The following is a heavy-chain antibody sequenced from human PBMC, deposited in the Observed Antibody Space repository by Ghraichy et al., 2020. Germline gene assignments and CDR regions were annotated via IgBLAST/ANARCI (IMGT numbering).Heavy chain of an antibody. CDR3: VRSYKDGLRHFDY. CDR2: IKQDGSEK. CDR1: GFTFSSYW. Sequence: GGSLRLSCEASGFTFSSYWMSWVRQAPGKGLEWVANIKQDGSEKYYVDSVRGRFTISRDNAKNTMYLQMISLTVEDTAVYYCVRSYKDGLRHFDYWGQGTLVTVSS. J-gene: IGHJ4*02. V-gene: IGHV3-7*01. D-gene: IGHD1-14*01.